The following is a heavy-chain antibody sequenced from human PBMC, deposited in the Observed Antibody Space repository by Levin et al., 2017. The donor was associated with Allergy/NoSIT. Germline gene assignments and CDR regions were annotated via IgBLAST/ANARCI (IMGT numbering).Heavy chain of an antibody. V-gene: IGHV4-30-2*01. Sequence: SETLSLTCAVSGGSISSGGYSWSWIRQPPGKGLEWIGNIYLSGSTNDNPSLKSRVTMSVDRSKNQFSLKLSYVTAAATAVYYCARVAGYSYGYYFDDWGPGTLVTVSS. CDR1: GGSISSGGYS. J-gene: IGHJ4*02. D-gene: IGHD5-18*01. CDR3: ARVAGYSYGYYFDD. CDR2: IYLSGST.